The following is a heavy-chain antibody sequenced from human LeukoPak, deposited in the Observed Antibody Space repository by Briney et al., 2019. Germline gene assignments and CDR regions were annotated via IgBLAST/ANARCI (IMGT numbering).Heavy chain of an antibody. V-gene: IGHV4-30-4*01. CDR2: IYYSGST. J-gene: IGHJ5*02. D-gene: IGHD1-7*01. CDR1: GGSISSGDYY. CDR3: ARAADAGTATGFDP. Sequence: SETLSLTCTVSGGSISSGDYYWSWIRQPPGKGLEWIGYIYYSGSTYYNPSLKSRVTISVDTSKNQFSLKLSSATAADTAVYYCARAADAGTATGFDPWGQGTLVTVSS.